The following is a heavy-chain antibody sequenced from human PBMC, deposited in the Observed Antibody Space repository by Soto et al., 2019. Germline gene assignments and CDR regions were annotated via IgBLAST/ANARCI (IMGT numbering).Heavy chain of an antibody. V-gene: IGHV3-23*01. J-gene: IGHJ3*02. Sequence: EVKLLESGGGLVQPGGSLRLSCAASGFTFSSYSMSWVRQAPGTGLGGVYNITDSRGTTYYADSVKGRFTISRDSSRNTLYLQMNSLRAEDTALYYCAECLQVNWNYDAFHIWGQGTMVTVSS. CDR2: ITDSRGTT. CDR3: AECLQVNWNYDAFHI. D-gene: IGHD1-7*01. CDR1: GFTFSSYS.